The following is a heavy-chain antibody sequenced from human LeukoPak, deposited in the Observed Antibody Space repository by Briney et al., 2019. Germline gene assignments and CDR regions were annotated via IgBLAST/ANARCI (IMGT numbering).Heavy chain of an antibody. CDR2: INHSGNT. Sequence: SETLSLTCGVSGGXFSGYYWSWIRQPPGKGLEWIGEINHSGNTNYNPSLKSRVTISVDTSNNQFSLKLSSVTAADTAVYYCARDGDMLATIFDFWGQGTLVTVSS. D-gene: IGHD5-12*01. CDR3: ARDGDMLATIFDF. J-gene: IGHJ4*02. CDR1: GGXFSGYY. V-gene: IGHV4-34*01.